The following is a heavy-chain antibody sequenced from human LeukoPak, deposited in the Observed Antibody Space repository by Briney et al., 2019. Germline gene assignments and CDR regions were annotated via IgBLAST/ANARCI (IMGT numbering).Heavy chain of an antibody. D-gene: IGHD3-22*01. CDR2: IYYSGST. CDR3: ARAVGGYYSHWFDY. CDR1: GGSFSGYY. Sequence: SETLSLTCAVYGGSFSGYYWSWIRQHPGKGLEWIGYIYYSGSTYYNPSLKSRVTISVDTSKNQFSLKLSSVTAADTAVYYCARAVGGYYSHWFDYWGQGTLVTVSS. V-gene: IGHV4-31*11. J-gene: IGHJ4*02.